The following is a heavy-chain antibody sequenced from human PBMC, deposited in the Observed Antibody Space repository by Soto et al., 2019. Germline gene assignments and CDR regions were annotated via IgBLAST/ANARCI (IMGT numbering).Heavy chain of an antibody. D-gene: IGHD6-19*01. V-gene: IGHV4-59*01. CDR3: ARDYSSGWYGY. J-gene: IGHJ4*02. CDR2: IHHSGST. Sequence: TSETLSLTCTVSGASIRSYYLSWIRQPPGKGLEWIGFIHHSGSTKYNPSLQSRVTISVDTSKKKFSLKLNSVTAADTAVYYCARDYSSGWYGYWGQGTLVTVSS. CDR1: GASIRSYY.